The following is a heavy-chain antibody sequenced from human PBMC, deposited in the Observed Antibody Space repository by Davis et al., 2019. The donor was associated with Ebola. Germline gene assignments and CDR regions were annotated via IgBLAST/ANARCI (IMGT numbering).Heavy chain of an antibody. CDR2: ISSGSFTI. Sequence: GESLKISCAASGITFSRYSMNWVCQAPGKGLEWVAFISSGSFTIHYADSVKGRFTISRDNAKNSLFLQMNSLRDEDTAVYYCARWSILGQWGQGTLVTVSS. J-gene: IGHJ4*02. D-gene: IGHD3-3*01. CDR3: ARWSILGQ. CDR1: GITFSRYS. V-gene: IGHV3-48*02.